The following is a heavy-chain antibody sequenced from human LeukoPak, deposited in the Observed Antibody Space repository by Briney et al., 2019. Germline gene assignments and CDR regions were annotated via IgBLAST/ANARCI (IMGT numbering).Heavy chain of an antibody. J-gene: IGHJ6*02. D-gene: IGHD3-22*01. Sequence: KASETLSLTCTVSGGSVSSGSYYWTWIRQPPGKGLEWIGYIYYSGSTNYNPSLKSRVTISVDTSKNQFSLKLSSVTAADTAVYYCARESKYDSSGYFRGYYGMDVWGQGTTVTVSS. CDR2: IYYSGST. V-gene: IGHV4-61*01. CDR1: GGSVSSGSYY. CDR3: ARESKYDSSGYFRGYYGMDV.